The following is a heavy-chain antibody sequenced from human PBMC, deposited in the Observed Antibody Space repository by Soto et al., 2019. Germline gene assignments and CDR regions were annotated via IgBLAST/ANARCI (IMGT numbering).Heavy chain of an antibody. CDR1: GGTFSSYA. CDR2: IIPIFGTA. J-gene: IGHJ5*02. V-gene: IGHV1-69*06. D-gene: IGHD3-9*01. Sequence: GASVKVSCKASGGTFSSYAISWVRQAPGQGLEWMGGIIPIFGTANYAQKFQGRVTITADKSTSTAYMELSSLRSEDTAVYYCARERANYDILTGYSQPPNWFDPWGQGTLVTVSS. CDR3: ARERANYDILTGYSQPPNWFDP.